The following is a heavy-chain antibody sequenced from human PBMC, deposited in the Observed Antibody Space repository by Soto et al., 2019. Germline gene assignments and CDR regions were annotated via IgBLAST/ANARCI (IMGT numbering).Heavy chain of an antibody. J-gene: IGHJ4*02. CDR3: AAGHYYDSSGYSVDY. V-gene: IGHV1-58*01. CDR1: GFTFSSFA. D-gene: IGHD3-22*01. Sequence: QMQLVQSGPEVKKPGTSVKVSCKASGFTFSSFAVQWVRQARGQRLEWMGWIVVGSGNTIYAQNFQERVTITRDLSPGTAYRALSSLRSEDTSVYYCAAGHYYDSSGYSVDYWGQGTLVTVSS. CDR2: IVVGSGNT.